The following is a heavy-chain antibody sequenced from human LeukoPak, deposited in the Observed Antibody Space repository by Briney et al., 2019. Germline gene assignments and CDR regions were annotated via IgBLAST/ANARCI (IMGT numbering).Heavy chain of an antibody. CDR1: GFTFNSYA. Sequence: PGGSLRLSCAASGFTFNSYAIHWVRQAPGKGLEWVAAISYDGTNKYYVDSVKGRFTISRDNSKNTLYLQMSSLRAEDTAVYYCASRYSSSWYYLDYWGQGTLVTVSS. CDR3: ASRYSSSWYYLDY. V-gene: IGHV3-30-3*01. CDR2: ISYDGTNK. J-gene: IGHJ4*02. D-gene: IGHD6-13*01.